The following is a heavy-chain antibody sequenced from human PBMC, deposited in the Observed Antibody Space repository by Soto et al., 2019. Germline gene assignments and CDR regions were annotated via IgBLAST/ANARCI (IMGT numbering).Heavy chain of an antibody. CDR2: MNPNSGNT. D-gene: IGHD6-19*01. J-gene: IGHJ5*02. Sequence: QVQLVQSGAEVKKPGASVKVSCKASGYTFTSYDINWVRQATGQGLEWRGWMNPNSGNTGYAQKFQGRVTMTRNTSISTAYMERSRLRSEDTAVYYCASSPIAVAARHANWFDPWGQGTLVTVSS. CDR3: ASSPIAVAARHANWFDP. V-gene: IGHV1-8*01. CDR1: GYTFTSYD.